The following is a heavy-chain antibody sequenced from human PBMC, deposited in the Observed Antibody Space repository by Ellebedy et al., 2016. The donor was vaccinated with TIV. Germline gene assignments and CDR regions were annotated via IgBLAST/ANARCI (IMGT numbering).Heavy chain of an antibody. V-gene: IGHV1-2*02. CDR2: INPNSGGT. CDR1: GYTFTGYY. J-gene: IGHJ5*02. D-gene: IGHD2-15*01. Sequence: AASVKVSCKASGYTFTGYYMHWVRQAPGQGLEWMGWINPNSGGTNYAQKFQGRVTMTRDTSISTAYMELSRLRSDDTAVYYCARGRRWSVVVAATLKTNNWFDPWGQGTLVTVSS. CDR3: ARGRRWSVVVAATLKTNNWFDP.